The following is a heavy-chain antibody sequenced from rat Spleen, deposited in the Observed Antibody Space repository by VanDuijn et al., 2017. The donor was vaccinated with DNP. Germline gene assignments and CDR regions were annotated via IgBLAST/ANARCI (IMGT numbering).Heavy chain of an antibody. D-gene: IGHD1-1*01. J-gene: IGHJ3*01. CDR2: ISSDADST. CDR1: GLIFSNYD. Sequence: EVQLVESGGDLVQPGRSLKVSCVASGLIFSNYDMAWVRQAPAKGLEWVASISSDADSTYYRDSVKGRFTVSRDNAKNTLYLQMYSLRSEDTATYYCAIYFYSGDNWFAYWGQGTLVTVSS. V-gene: IGHV5S13*01. CDR3: AIYFYSGDNWFAY.